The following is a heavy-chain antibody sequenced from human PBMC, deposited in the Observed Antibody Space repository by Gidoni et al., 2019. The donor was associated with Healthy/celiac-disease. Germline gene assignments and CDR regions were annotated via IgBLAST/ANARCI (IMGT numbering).Heavy chain of an antibody. CDR2: IIPIFGTA. V-gene: IGHV1-69*01. D-gene: IGHD2-2*01. J-gene: IGHJ4*02. CDR1: GATFRSHA. Sequence: QVQLVQSGAEVKKPGSSVKVSCKASGATFRSHAITRVRQAPGQGLEWMGGIIPIFGTANYAQKFQGRVTITADESTSTAYMELSSLRSEDTAVYYCARALGYCSSTSCYWGGYYFDYWGQGTLVTVSS. CDR3: ARALGYCSSTSCYWGGYYFDY.